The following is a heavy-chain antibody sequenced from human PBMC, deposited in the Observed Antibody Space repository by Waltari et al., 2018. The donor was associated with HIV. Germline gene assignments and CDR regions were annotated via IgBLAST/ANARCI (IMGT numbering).Heavy chain of an antibody. V-gene: IGHV1-18*04. J-gene: IGHJ3*02. D-gene: IGHD2-15*01. CDR3: AREGFCRGGSCYSGAVDI. CDR2: TSTYNLNT. CDR1: GYPFTQYG. Sequence: QVQLVQSGTEVKKPGASVKVSCKASGYPFTQYGISWVRQAPGQGLEWMGWTSTYNLNTNYAHKFQGRITLTRDTSTSTVYMELMSLTSDDTAVYYCAREGFCRGGSCYSGAVDIWGQGTLVTVSS.